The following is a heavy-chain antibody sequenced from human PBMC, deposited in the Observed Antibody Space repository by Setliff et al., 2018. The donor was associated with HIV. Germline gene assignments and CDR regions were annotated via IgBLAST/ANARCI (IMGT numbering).Heavy chain of an antibody. V-gene: IGHV4-61*02. Sequence: SETLSLTCTVSGDSISRGPYYWSWIRQSAGRGLGWIGRVYSNGDTNYNPSLRSRVIISVDRSKNQFFLTLVSVTAADTALYYCARCPSSHMTEAGKKTIYYHYMDVWGKGTTVTVSS. CDR3: ARCPSSHMTEAGKKTIYYHYMDV. CDR1: GDSISRGPYY. CDR2: VYSNGDT. J-gene: IGHJ6*03. D-gene: IGHD6-13*01.